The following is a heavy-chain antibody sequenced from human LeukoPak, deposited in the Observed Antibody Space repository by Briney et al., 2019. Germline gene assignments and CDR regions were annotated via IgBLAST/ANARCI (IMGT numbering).Heavy chain of an antibody. D-gene: IGHD3-10*01. CDR3: ARVAPTYYYGSGVFDP. Sequence: SETLSLTCTVSGGSISSYYWSWIRQPAGKGLEWIGRIYTSGSTNYNPSLKSRVTMSVHTSKNQFSLKLSSVTAADTAVYYCARVAPTYYYGSGVFDPWGQGTLVTVSS. J-gene: IGHJ5*02. V-gene: IGHV4-4*07. CDR2: IYTSGST. CDR1: GGSISSYY.